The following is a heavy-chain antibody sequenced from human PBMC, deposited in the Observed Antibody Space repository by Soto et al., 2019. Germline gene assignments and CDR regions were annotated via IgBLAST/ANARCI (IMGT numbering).Heavy chain of an antibody. J-gene: IGHJ6*02. CDR1: GGTLNYNT. CDR2: IVTVFGTA. V-gene: IGHV1-69*01. D-gene: IGHD6-13*01. CDR3: ARKGAYSSIQFGMDV. Sequence: QVQLVQSGADVKKPGSSVKVSCKASGGTLNYNTFSWVRQAPGQGLEWMGGIVTVFGTANHAQKFQGRVTITADHSTNTVYMELSSLRSEDTAVYYCARKGAYSSIQFGMDVWVQGTTVPVSS.